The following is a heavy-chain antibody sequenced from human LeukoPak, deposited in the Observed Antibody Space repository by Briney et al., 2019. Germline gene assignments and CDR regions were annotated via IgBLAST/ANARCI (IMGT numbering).Heavy chain of an antibody. Sequence: SETLSLTCTVSGGSISSYYWSWIRQPPGKGLERIGYIYYSGSTNYNPSLKSRVTISVDTSKNQFSLKLSSVTAADTAVYYCARHAAGTGSEYDYWGQGTLVTVSS. CDR3: ARHAAGTGSEYDY. D-gene: IGHD6-13*01. J-gene: IGHJ4*02. CDR1: GGSISSYY. CDR2: IYYSGST. V-gene: IGHV4-59*08.